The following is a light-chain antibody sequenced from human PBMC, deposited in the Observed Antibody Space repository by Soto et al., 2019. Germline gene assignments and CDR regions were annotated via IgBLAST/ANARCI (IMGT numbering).Light chain of an antibody. CDR1: QSVSSY. V-gene: IGKV3-11*01. Sequence: EIVLTQSPATLSLSLGERAILSCRASQSVSSYFAWYQQKPGQAPRLLIYDASNRATGIPARFSGSGSGTDFALTISSLEPEDFAVYYCQQRSNWPLTFCGGTKVDIK. J-gene: IGKJ4*01. CDR3: QQRSNWPLT. CDR2: DAS.